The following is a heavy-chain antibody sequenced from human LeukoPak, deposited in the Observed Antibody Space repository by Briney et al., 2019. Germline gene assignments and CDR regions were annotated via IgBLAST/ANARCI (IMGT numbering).Heavy chain of an antibody. V-gene: IGHV4-39*01. J-gene: IGHJ4*02. CDR3: ERTSRGSGIVHY. D-gene: IGHD1-26*01. Sequence: PSETLSLTCTVSGGSIGGSNYYWGWIRQPPGEGLEWIATIYYIGSTYYNPSLKSLLTICVNTYNNQFSPKLSSVTAADTAVYYCERTSRGSGIVHYWGQGTLVTVSS. CDR1: GGSIGGSNYY. CDR2: IYYIGST.